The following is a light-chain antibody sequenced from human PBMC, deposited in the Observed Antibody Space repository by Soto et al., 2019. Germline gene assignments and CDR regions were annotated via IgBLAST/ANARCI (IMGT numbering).Light chain of an antibody. V-gene: IGLV2-8*01. Sequence: SALTQPPSPSGSPGQSVTLPCTGTRSDVGGYNYVSWYQQHPGKAPKLMIYEVNKRPSGVPDRFSGSKSGNTASLTVSGLQAEDEADYYCSSYAGSSNVFGTGTKVTVL. CDR1: RSDVGGYNY. CDR3: SSYAGSSNV. CDR2: EVN. J-gene: IGLJ1*01.